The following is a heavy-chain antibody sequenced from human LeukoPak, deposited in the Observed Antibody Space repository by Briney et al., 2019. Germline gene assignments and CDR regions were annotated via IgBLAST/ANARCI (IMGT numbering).Heavy chain of an antibody. J-gene: IGHJ6*02. CDR3: ARGLAPENYYYYYGMDV. CDR2: ISAYNANT. Sequence: ASVKVSYKASGYTFTNYGVSWVRQAPGQGLEWMGWISAYNANTNYAQKLQGRVTMTTDTSASTAYMELRSLRSDDTAVYYCARGLAPENYYYYYGMDVWGQGTTVTVSS. CDR1: GYTFTNYG. V-gene: IGHV1-18*01. D-gene: IGHD6-19*01.